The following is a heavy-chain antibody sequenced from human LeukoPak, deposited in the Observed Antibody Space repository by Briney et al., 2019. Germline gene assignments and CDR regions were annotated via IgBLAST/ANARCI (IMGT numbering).Heavy chain of an antibody. CDR1: GYTFTSYY. J-gene: IGHJ4*02. Sequence: ASVKVSCKASGYTFTSYYMHWVRQAPGQGLEWMGIINPSGGSTTYAQKFQGRVPMTRDTSTSTVYMELSSLRSEDTAVYYCARYVHGVNFDYWGQGPLVTVSS. CDR3: ARYVHGVNFDY. V-gene: IGHV1-46*01. D-gene: IGHD4-23*01. CDR2: INPSGGST.